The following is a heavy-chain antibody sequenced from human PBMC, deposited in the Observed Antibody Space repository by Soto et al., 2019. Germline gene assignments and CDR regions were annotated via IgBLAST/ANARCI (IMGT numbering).Heavy chain of an antibody. D-gene: IGHD6-6*01. CDR2: IYYSGST. CDR3: ARVFSGGGQLVVHYYYMDV. V-gene: IGHV4-59*08. Sequence: SETLSLTCTVSGGSISSNYWSWIRQPPGKGLEWIGYIYYSGSTNYNPSLKSRVTISVDTSKNQFSLKLSSVTAADTAVYYCARVFSGGGQLVVHYYYMDVWGKGTTVTVSS. J-gene: IGHJ6*03. CDR1: GGSISSNY.